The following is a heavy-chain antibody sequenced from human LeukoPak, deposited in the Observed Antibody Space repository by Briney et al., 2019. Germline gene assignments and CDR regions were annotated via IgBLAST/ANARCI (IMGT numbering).Heavy chain of an antibody. CDR3: ARNLGYCSGGSCYSGAFDI. J-gene: IGHJ3*02. CDR1: GGSISSFY. D-gene: IGHD2-15*01. CDR2: IYYSGSV. V-gene: IGHV4-59*01. Sequence: SETLSLTRTVSGGSISSFYWSWIRQPPGKGLEWIGHIYYSGSVNYNPSLKSRITMSVDTSKNQFSLKLSSVTAADTAVYYCARNLGYCSGGSCYSGAFDIWGQGTMVTVSS.